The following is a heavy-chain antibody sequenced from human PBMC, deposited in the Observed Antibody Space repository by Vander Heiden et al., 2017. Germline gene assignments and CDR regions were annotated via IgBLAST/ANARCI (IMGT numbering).Heavy chain of an antibody. J-gene: IGHJ4*02. Sequence: EVQLVESGGGLVQPGGSLRLSCAASCFTFGSYWMSWVRQAPGKGLEWVENIKQDGSEKYYVDSVKGRFTISRDNAKNSLYLQMNSLRAEDTAVYYCARGYCSGVSCYSLSFDYWGEGRRVTVST. CDR1: CFTFGSYW. V-gene: IGHV3-7*01. D-gene: IGHD2-15*01. CDR2: IKQDGSEK. CDR3: ARGYCSGVSCYSLSFDY.